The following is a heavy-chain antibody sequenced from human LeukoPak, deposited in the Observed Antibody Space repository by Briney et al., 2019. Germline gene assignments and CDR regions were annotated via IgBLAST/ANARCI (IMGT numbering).Heavy chain of an antibody. CDR2: ISGNGGST. D-gene: IGHD3-22*01. J-gene: IGHJ4*02. V-gene: IGHV3-23*01. Sequence: GGSLRLSCAASGFTFSSYDMTWVRQSPGKRLKWVSVISGNGGSTYYAESVKGWFTISRDNSKNTLYLQMNRLRVEDRAVYFCAKDASSGYYYFYAVYWGQGTLVTVSS. CDR3: AKDASSGYYYFYAVY. CDR1: GFTFSSYD.